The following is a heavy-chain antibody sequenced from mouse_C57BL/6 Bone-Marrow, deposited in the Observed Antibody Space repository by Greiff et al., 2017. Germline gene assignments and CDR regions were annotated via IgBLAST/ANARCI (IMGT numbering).Heavy chain of an antibody. D-gene: IGHD2-4*01. CDR3: ARHEADYYYGAFSWFAY. CDR2: ISNGGGST. J-gene: IGHJ3*01. Sequence: EVKLEESGGGLVQPGGSLKLSCAASGFTFSDYYMYWVRQTPEQRLEWVAYISNGGGSTYYPDTVKGRFTISRDTAKNTLYLQMSRLKSEDTAMXCCARHEADYYYGAFSWFAYWGQGTLVTVSA. CDR1: GFTFSDYY. V-gene: IGHV5-12*01.